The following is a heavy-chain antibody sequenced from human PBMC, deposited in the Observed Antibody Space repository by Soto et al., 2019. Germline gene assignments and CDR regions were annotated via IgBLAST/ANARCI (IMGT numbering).Heavy chain of an antibody. CDR2: ISRTGSTI. J-gene: IGHJ4*01. Sequence: GGSLRLSCEASGFTFSDYYMSWIRQAPGKGLEWVSYISRTGSTINYADSVKGRFTISRDNAKNSLYLQMNDLRGDDSALYYCTRDYLGYWGQGTPVTVSS. V-gene: IGHV3-11*04. CDR1: GFTFSDYY. CDR3: TRDYLGY. D-gene: IGHD3-22*01.